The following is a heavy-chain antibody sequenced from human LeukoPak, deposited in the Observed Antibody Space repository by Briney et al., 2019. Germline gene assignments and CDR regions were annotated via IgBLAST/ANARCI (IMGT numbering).Heavy chain of an antibody. D-gene: IGHD3-3*01. CDR1: GGTFSSYA. CDR2: IIPIFGTA. J-gene: IGHJ3*02. V-gene: IGHV1-69*05. Sequence: SVKVSCKASGGTFSSYAISWVRQAPGQGLEWMGGIIPIFGTANYAQKFQGRVTITTDESTSTAYMELSSLRSEDTAAYYCARVRFLEWLLLDAFDIWGQGTMVTVSS. CDR3: ARVRFLEWLLLDAFDI.